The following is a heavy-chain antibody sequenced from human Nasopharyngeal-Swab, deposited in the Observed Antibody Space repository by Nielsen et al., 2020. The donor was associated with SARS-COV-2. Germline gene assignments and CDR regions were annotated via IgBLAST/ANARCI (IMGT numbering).Heavy chain of an antibody. V-gene: IGHV3-48*03. CDR2: ISTSGTTI. J-gene: IGHJ5*02. CDR1: GFTFSNYE. CDR3: ARASRGWS. Sequence: GESLKISCVASGFTFSNYEMNWVRQAPGKGLECVSYISTSGTTIHYADSVRGRFTISRDNAKKSLYLQMNSLRAEDTAVYYCARASRGWSWGQGTLVTVSS. D-gene: IGHD6-19*01.